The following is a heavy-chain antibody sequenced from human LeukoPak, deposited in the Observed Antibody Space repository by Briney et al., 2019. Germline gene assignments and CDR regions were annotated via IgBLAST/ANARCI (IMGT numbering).Heavy chain of an antibody. V-gene: IGHV3-21*01. D-gene: IGHD1-26*01. CDR1: GFTFSSYT. CDR3: ARDPYSGSYGDYYYYYMDV. Sequence: GGSLRLSCAASGFTFSSYTMNWVRQAPGKGLEWVSSITSTSSYIYYADSVKGRFTISRDNAKSSLYLQMNSLRDEDTAVYYCARDPYSGSYGDYYYYYMDVWGKGTTVTISS. CDR2: ITSTSSYI. J-gene: IGHJ6*03.